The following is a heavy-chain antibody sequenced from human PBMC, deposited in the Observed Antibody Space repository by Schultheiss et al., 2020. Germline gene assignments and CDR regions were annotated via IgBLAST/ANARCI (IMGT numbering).Heavy chain of an antibody. CDR2: ISSSGSTK. V-gene: IGHV3-11*01. CDR3: ARDLGGSLRYAFDM. CDR1: GFSFSDHY. J-gene: IGHJ3*02. Sequence: GGSLRLSCAASGFSFSDHYMSWIRQAPGKGLEWISFISSSGSTKYYADSVKGRFTISRDNAKNSLYLQMNSLRAEDTAVYYCARDLGGSLRYAFDMWGQGTTVTVSS. D-gene: IGHD1-26*01.